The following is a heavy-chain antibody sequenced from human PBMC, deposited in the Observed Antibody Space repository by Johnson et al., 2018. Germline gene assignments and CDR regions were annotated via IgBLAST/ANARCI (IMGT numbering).Heavy chain of an antibody. CDR3: ARGIKLWLSAYYYYYMDV. V-gene: IGHV4-34*01. Sequence: QVQLVQSGGGSVQPGGSLRLSCAASGFTFSSYAMSWIRQPPGKGLEWIGEINHSGSTNYNPSLKSRVTISVETAKNQFSLQLTSVAAADTAVYYCARGIKLWLSAYYYYYMDVWGKGTTVTVSS. CDR2: INHSGST. D-gene: IGHD5-18*01. CDR1: GFTFSSYA. J-gene: IGHJ6*03.